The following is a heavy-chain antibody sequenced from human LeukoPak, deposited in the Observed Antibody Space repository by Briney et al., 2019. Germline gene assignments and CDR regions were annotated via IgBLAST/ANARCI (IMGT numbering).Heavy chain of an antibody. V-gene: IGHV1-24*01. CDR3: ATGCSGGSCYLDY. Sequence: ASVKVSCKVSGYTLTELSMHWVRQAPGKGLEWMGGFDPEDGETIYAQKSQGRVTMTEDTSTDTAYMELSSLRSEDTAVYYCATGCSGGSCYLDYWGQGTLVTVSS. CDR1: GYTLTELS. D-gene: IGHD2-15*01. J-gene: IGHJ4*02. CDR2: FDPEDGET.